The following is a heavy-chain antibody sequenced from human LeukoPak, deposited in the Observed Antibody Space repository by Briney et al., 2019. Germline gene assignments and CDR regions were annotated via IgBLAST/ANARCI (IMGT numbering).Heavy chain of an antibody. CDR2: INSDGSST. Sequence: GGSLRLSCAASGFTFSSYWMHRVRQAPGKGLVWVSRINSDGSSTSYADSVKGRFTISRDNAKNTLYLQMNSLRAEDTAVYYCARQTTVVTMRDWGQGTLVTVSS. J-gene: IGHJ4*02. V-gene: IGHV3-74*01. D-gene: IGHD4-23*01. CDR3: ARQTTVVTMRD. CDR1: GFTFSSYW.